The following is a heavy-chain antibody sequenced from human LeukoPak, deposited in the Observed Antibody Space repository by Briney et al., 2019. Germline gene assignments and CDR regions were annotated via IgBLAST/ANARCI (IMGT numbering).Heavy chain of an antibody. Sequence: PSETLSLTCAVSSGSLSGYSWGWIRQAPGKGLDWIGEIHHSGSTTYNSSLKNRVTISLDKPKSQFSLILTYVTAADTAVYYCTRQSGTVTPIDYWGQGILVTVSS. CDR1: SGSLSGYS. CDR2: IHHSGST. V-gene: IGHV4-34*01. CDR3: TRQSGTVTPIDY. D-gene: IGHD4-17*01. J-gene: IGHJ4*02.